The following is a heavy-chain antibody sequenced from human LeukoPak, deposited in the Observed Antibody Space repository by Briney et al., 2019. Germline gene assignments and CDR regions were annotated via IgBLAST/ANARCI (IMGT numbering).Heavy chain of an antibody. CDR2: IIPIFGTA. CDR3: ARGWDYDFWSGYFFAFDI. J-gene: IGHJ3*02. CDR1: GGTFSSYA. V-gene: IGHV1-69*06. D-gene: IGHD3-3*01. Sequence: ASVKVSCKASGGTFSSYAISWVRQAPGQGLEWMGGIIPIFGTANYAQKFQGRVTITADKSTSTAYMELSSLRSEDTAVYYCARGWDYDFWSGYFFAFDIWGQGTMVTVSS.